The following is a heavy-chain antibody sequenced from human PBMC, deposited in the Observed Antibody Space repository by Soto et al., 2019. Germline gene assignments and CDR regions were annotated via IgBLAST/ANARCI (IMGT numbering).Heavy chain of an antibody. CDR2: FDPEDGET. Sequence: ASVKVSCKVSGYTLTELSMHWVRQAPGKGLEWMGGFDPEDGETIYAQKFQGRVTITRDTSASTAYMELSSLRSEDTAVYYCAREKIVATIVDYWGQGTLVTVSS. CDR1: GYTLTELS. CDR3: AREKIVATIVDY. V-gene: IGHV1-24*01. J-gene: IGHJ4*02. D-gene: IGHD5-12*01.